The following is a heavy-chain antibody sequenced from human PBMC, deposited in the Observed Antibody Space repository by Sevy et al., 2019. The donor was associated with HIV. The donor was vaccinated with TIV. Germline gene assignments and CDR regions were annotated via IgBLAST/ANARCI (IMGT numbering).Heavy chain of an antibody. CDR2: ISYDGANQ. Sequence: GGSLRLSCAASGFTCSRYSMHWVRQAPGKGLEWVATISYDGANQHYASSGKGRFIISRDNFQSSLFLQMNSLRSDDTAVYYCALERLSSDVAEYFQNWGQGTLVTVSS. CDR1: GFTCSRYS. D-gene: IGHD1-1*01. V-gene: IGHV3-30-3*01. J-gene: IGHJ1*01. CDR3: ALERLSSDVAEYFQN.